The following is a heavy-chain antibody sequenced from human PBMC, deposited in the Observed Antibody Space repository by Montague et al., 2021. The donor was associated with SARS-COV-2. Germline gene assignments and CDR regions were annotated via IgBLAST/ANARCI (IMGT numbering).Heavy chain of an antibody. Sequence: SETLSLTCSASGGTTITDTHYWGWVRHSPGKGLEWLGSVSYSGSTYYNPSVKSRVTVSLDTSKTQFSLRLNSLTAADAAVYYCVRESRLHCFYYWGRGILVTVSS. CDR2: VSYSGST. J-gene: IGHJ4*02. CDR3: VRESRLHCFYY. CDR1: GGTTITDTHY. D-gene: IGHD2-21*02. V-gene: IGHV4-39*07.